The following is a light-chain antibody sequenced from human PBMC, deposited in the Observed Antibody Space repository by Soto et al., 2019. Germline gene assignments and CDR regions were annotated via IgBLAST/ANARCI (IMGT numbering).Light chain of an antibody. V-gene: IGKV3-20*01. CDR1: QSISSNY. CDR2: GSS. J-gene: IGKJ3*01. Sequence: EIVFSQSPCTLSLSPGERATLYCWASQSISSNYLAWYQQKPGQPPRLLISGSSIRATGIPKRFSGSASGTNFTLTISSLEPEDFAVFYCQQYGSSPFTFGPGTKVDI. CDR3: QQYGSSPFT.